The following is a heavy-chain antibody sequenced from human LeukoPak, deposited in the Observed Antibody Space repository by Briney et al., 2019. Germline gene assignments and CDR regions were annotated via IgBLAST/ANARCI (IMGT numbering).Heavy chain of an antibody. CDR3: ARETGSGSYYKGGLFDY. CDR2: VYTSGST. CDR1: GGSISGYY. V-gene: IGHV4-4*07. J-gene: IGHJ4*02. Sequence: SETLSLTCSVSGGSISGYYWTWIRQPAGKGLEWIGRVYTSGSTHYNPSLKTRLTMSVDTSKNQFSLKLSSVTAADTAVYYCARETGSGSYYKGGLFDYWGQGTLVTVSS. D-gene: IGHD3-10*01.